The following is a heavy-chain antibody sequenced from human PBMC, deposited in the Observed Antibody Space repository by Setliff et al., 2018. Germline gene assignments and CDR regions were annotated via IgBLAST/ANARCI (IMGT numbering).Heavy chain of an antibody. J-gene: IGHJ6*03. D-gene: IGHD6-13*01. CDR3: ARHGRLGSSWYGGSGYYYYYMDV. V-gene: IGHV4-61*02. CDR2: IYTDGST. Sequence: PSETLSLTCTVSGDSISRAKYYWSWIRQSAGKGLECIGRIYTDGSTKYNPSLNSRVTLSIDTSKNQFSLRLSSVTAADTAVYYCARHGRLGSSWYGGSGYYYYYMDVWGKGTTVTVSS. CDR1: GDSISRAKYY.